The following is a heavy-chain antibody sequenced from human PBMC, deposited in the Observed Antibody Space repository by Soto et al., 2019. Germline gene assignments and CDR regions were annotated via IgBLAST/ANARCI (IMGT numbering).Heavy chain of an antibody. V-gene: IGHV1-46*01. J-gene: IGHJ4*02. D-gene: IGHD2-2*01. Sequence: QVQLVQSGAEVKKPGASVKVSCKASGYTFTSYYIHWVRQAPGQGLEWMGIINPSGGSTSYAQKFKGRVTMTRDTSTSTVYMELSSLRAEDTAVYYCARERGTSCSNTWGQGTLVTVSS. CDR3: ARERGTSCSNT. CDR2: INPSGGST. CDR1: GYTFTSYY.